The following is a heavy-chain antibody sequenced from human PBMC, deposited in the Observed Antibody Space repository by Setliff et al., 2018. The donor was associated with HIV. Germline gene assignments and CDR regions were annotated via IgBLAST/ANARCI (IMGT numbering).Heavy chain of an antibody. CDR1: GYTFTGYY. D-gene: IGHD4-17*01. J-gene: IGHJ6*03. CDR3: ARVTTTVTAYYYYYMDV. V-gene: IGHV1-2*06. CDR2: INPNSGGT. Sequence: ASVKVSCKASGYTFTGYYMHWVRQVPGQGLEWMGRINPNSGGTNYARKFQGRVTMTRDTSISTAYMELSRLRSDDTAVYYCARVTTTVTAYYYYYMDVWGKGTTVTVSS.